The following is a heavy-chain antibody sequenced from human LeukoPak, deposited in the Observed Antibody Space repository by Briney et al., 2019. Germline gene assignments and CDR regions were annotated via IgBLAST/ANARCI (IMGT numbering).Heavy chain of an antibody. CDR2: ISWDGGST. D-gene: IGHD6-13*01. J-gene: IGHJ4*02. V-gene: IGHV3-43*01. Sequence: PGGSLRLSCAASGFTFEDYTMRWGRPAPGKSLEWVSLISWDGGSTYYADSVKGRFTISRDNSKNSLYLQMNSLRTEDTALYYCAKAHLIAAAGYFDYWGQGTLVTVSS. CDR3: AKAHLIAAAGYFDY. CDR1: GFTFEDYT.